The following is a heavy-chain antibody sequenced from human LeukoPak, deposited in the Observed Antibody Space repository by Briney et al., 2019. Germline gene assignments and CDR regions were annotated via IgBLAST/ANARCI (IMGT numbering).Heavy chain of an antibody. Sequence: SQTLSLTCAISGDSVSSNSAAWNWIRQSPSRGLEWLGGTHYRSKWYNDYAVSVKSRITINPDTSKNQFSLQLNSVTPEDTAVYYCARGVYCSSTSCYDGYYYYYGMDVWGQGTTVTVSS. D-gene: IGHD2-2*01. J-gene: IGHJ6*02. CDR2: THYRSKWYN. CDR1: GDSVSSNSAA. V-gene: IGHV6-1*01. CDR3: ARGVYCSSTSCYDGYYYYYGMDV.